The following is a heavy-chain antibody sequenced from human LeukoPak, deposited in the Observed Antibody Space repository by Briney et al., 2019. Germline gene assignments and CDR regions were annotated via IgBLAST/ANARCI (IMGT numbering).Heavy chain of an antibody. Sequence: SETLSLTCTVSGGSISSSSYYWGWIRQPPGKGLEWIGSIYYSGSTYYNPSLKSRVTISVDTSKNQFSLKLTSVTAADAAVYYCARQTGSGLFILPGGQGTLVTVSS. D-gene: IGHD3/OR15-3a*01. CDR2: IYYSGST. CDR1: GGSISSSSYY. CDR3: ARQTGSGLFILP. V-gene: IGHV4-39*01. J-gene: IGHJ4*02.